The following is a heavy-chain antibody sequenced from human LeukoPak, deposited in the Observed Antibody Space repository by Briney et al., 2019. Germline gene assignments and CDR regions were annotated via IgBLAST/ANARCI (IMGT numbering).Heavy chain of an antibody. CDR3: VRRYSSDWGSPLDY. CDR1: GFTFSAHY. CDR2: TRNEAYSYTT. V-gene: IGHV3-72*01. D-gene: IGHD3-16*01. Sequence: PGGSLRLSWAASGFTFSAHYMDWVRQAPGMGLEWVGLTRNEAYSYTTEYAASVQGRFTISRDDSKNSLYLQMNSLKTEDTAIYYCVRRYSSDWGSPLDYWGQGTLVTVSS. J-gene: IGHJ4*02.